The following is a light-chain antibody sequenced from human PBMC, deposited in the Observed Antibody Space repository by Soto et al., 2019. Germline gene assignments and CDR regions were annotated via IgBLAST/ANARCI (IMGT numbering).Light chain of an antibody. CDR2: DVN. J-gene: IGLJ2*01. V-gene: IGLV2-14*01. CDR1: SSDIGGYDY. CDR3: TSYASGSSHVV. Sequence: QSALTQPASVSGSPGQSITLSCTGTSSDIGGYDYVSWYQRHPGKAPKLIIYDVNNRPSGVSNRFSGSKSGNTASLTISGVQAEDEADYYYTSYASGSSHVVFGGGTKLTVL.